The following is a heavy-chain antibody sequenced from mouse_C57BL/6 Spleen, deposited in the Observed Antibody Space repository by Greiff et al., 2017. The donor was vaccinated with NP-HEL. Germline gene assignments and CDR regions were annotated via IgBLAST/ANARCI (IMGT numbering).Heavy chain of an antibody. CDR2: INPGSGAT. J-gene: IGHJ4*01. V-gene: IGHV1-54*01. Sequence: QVQLKESGAELVRPGTSVKVSCKASGYAFTNYLIEWVKQRPGQGLEWIGVINPGSGATNYNEKFKGKATLTADKSSSTAYMQLSSLTSEDSAVYFCVITTVVAPMDYWGQGTSVTVSS. CDR1: GYAFTNYL. CDR3: VITTVVAPMDY. D-gene: IGHD1-1*01.